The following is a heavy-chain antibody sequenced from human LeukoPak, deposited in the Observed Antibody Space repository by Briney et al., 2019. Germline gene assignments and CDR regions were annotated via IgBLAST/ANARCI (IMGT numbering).Heavy chain of an antibody. V-gene: IGHV3-21*01. CDR2: ISSSSSYI. D-gene: IGHD1-1*01. J-gene: IGHJ6*04. CDR1: GFTFSSYS. CDR3: GATGTTGYYYYYGMDV. Sequence: SGGSLRLSCAASGFTFSSYSMNWVRQAPGKGLEWVPSISSSSSYIYYADSVKGRFTISRDNAKNSLYLQMNSLRAEDTAVYYCGATGTTGYYYYYGMDVWGKGTTVTVSS.